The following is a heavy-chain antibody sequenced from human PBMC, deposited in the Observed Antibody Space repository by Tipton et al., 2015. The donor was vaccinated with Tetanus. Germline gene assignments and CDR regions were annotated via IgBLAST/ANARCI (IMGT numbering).Heavy chain of an antibody. D-gene: IGHD6-13*01. CDR2: INPNSGGT. CDR1: GYTFTGYY. Sequence: QLVQSGAEVKKPGASVKVSCKASGYTFTGYYMHWVRQATGQGLEWMGWINPNSGGTNYAQKFQGRVTMTRDTSISTAYMELSRLRSDDTAVYYCARVIRIAAAGTVPGYWGQGTLVTVSS. J-gene: IGHJ4*02. V-gene: IGHV1-2*02. CDR3: ARVIRIAAAGTVPGY.